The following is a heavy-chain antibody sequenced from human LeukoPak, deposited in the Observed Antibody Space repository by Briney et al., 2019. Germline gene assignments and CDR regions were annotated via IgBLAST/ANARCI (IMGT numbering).Heavy chain of an antibody. V-gene: IGHV3-15*01. CDR3: STFSARHWTAPY. D-gene: IGHD3/OR15-3a*01. CDR2: IKSKTDGGTT. Sequence: GGSLRLSCAASGFTFSNAWMSWVRQAPGKGLEWVGRIKSKTDGGTTDYAAPVKGRFTISRDDSKNTLYLQMNSLKTEDTAVYYCSTFSARHWTAPYWGQGTLVTVSS. J-gene: IGHJ4*02. CDR1: GFTFSNAW.